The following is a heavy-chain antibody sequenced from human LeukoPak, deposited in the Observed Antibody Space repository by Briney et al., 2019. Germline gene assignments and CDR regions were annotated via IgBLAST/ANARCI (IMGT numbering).Heavy chain of an antibody. J-gene: IGHJ3*02. CDR2: IYSSGST. D-gene: IGHD1-26*01. V-gene: IGHV4-4*07. CDR1: GGSISSYY. CDR3: ARERYSGSYYTSDAFDI. Sequence: SETLSLTCTVSGGSISSYYWSWIRQPAGKGLEWIGRIYSSGSTNYNPSLKSRVTTSVDTSKNQFSLKLSSVTAADTAVYYCARERYSGSYYTSDAFDIWGQGTMVTVSS.